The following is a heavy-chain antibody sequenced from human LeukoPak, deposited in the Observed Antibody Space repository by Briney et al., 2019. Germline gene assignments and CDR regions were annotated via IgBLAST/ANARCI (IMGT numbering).Heavy chain of an antibody. D-gene: IGHD4-11*01. V-gene: IGHV3-48*02. CDR3: VRDAAYSAFNM. CDR2: ITTSSTTK. CDR1: GFAFNTYS. J-gene: IGHJ3*02. Sequence: PGGSLRLSSAVSGFAFNTYSMNWVRQAPGKGLQWVSSITTSSTTKYYADSVKGRFTISRDNAKNSLYLQMDSLRDEDTAVYYCVRDAAYSAFNMWGQGTMVTVSS.